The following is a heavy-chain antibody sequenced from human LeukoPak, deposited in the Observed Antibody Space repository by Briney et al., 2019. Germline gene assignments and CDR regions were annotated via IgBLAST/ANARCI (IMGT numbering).Heavy chain of an antibody. J-gene: IGHJ4*02. V-gene: IGHV3-30*02. CDR2: IRYDGSNK. CDR3: AKGPGTYYYDSSGYFEY. CDR1: GFTFSSYG. Sequence: GGSLRLSCAASGFTFSSYGVHWVRQAPGKGLEWVAFIRYDGSNKYYADSVKGRFTISRDNSKNTLYLQMNSLRAEDTAVYYCAKGPGTYYYDSSGYFEYWGQGTLVTVSS. D-gene: IGHD3-22*01.